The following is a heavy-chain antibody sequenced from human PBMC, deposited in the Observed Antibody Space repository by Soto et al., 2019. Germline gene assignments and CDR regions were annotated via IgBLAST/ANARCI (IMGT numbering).Heavy chain of an antibody. D-gene: IGHD3-22*01. V-gene: IGHV1-69*02. CDR2: IIPILGIA. Sequence: QVQLVQSGAEVKKPGSSVKVSCKASGGTFSSYTISWVRQAPGQGLEWMGRIIPILGIANYAQKFQGRVTMSADKSTSTAYMELISLSPEDSAVYYFARASLWRYYYVSLNWFDPWGQGTLVTVSS. CDR3: ARASLWRYYYVSLNWFDP. CDR1: GGTFSSYT. J-gene: IGHJ5*02.